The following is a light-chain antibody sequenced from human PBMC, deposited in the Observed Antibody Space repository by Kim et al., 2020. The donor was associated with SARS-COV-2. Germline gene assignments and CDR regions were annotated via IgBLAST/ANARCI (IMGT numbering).Light chain of an antibody. CDR3: QQYYSTPWT. CDR2: WAS. V-gene: IGKV4-1*01. CDR1: QSGLYSSNIRSS. Sequence: DIMMTQSPDSLAVSLGERATINCESTQSGLYSSNIRSSLAWYQQKPGQPPTLLIYWASIRQSGVPDRFSGSGSGTDFTLTISSLQAEDVAVYYCQQYYSTPWTFGQGTKVDIK. J-gene: IGKJ1*01.